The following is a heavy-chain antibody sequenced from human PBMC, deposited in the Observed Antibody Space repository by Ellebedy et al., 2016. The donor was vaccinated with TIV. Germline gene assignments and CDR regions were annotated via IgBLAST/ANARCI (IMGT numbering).Heavy chain of an antibody. D-gene: IGHD3-10*01. CDR2: ISAYNGNT. CDR1: GYTFTSYG. Sequence: AASVKVSCKASGYTFTSYGISWVRQAPGQGLEWMGWISAYNGNTNYAQKFQGRVTITADESTSTAYMELSSLRSEDTAVYYCARDNYGSGSYPPSNWFDPWGQGTLVTVSS. V-gene: IGHV1-18*01. CDR3: ARDNYGSGSYPPSNWFDP. J-gene: IGHJ5*02.